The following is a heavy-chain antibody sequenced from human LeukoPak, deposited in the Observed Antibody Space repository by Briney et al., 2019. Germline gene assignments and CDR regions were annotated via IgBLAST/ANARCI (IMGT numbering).Heavy chain of an antibody. D-gene: IGHD6-19*01. Sequence: RTSETLSLTCTVSGGSISSSSYYWGWTRQPPGKGLEWIGSIYYSGSTYYNPSLKSRVTISVDTSKNQFSLKLSSVTAADTAVYYCARRAIAVAGLDYWGQGTLVTVSS. J-gene: IGHJ4*02. CDR1: GGSISSSSYY. V-gene: IGHV4-39*01. CDR3: ARRAIAVAGLDY. CDR2: IYYSGST.